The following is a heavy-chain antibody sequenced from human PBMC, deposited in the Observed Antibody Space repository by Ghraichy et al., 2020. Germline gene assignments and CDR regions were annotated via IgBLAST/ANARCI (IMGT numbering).Heavy chain of an antibody. CDR2: ISSSSSTI. Sequence: GGSLRLSCAASGFTFSSYSMNWVRQAPGKGLEWVSYISSSSSTIYYADSVKGRFTISRDNAKNSLYLQMNSLRDEDTAVYYCARDKDCSGGSCYSNWFDPWGQGTLVTVSS. V-gene: IGHV3-48*02. CDR1: GFTFSSYS. J-gene: IGHJ5*02. CDR3: ARDKDCSGGSCYSNWFDP. D-gene: IGHD2-15*01.